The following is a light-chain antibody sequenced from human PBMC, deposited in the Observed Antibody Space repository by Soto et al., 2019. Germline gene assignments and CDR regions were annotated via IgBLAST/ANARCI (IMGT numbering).Light chain of an antibody. J-gene: IGKJ1*01. CDR3: QQRYNWPWT. CDR2: DAS. CDR1: QSGSGY. Sequence: EIVLTQSTATPFLSPGGRAAIPCRASQSGSGYLAWYRQKPGQAPRLLISDASNRAAGFPARFSGSGSVTDFTHAICSREPEDFAVYYCQQRYNWPWTFNQGTKVDIK. V-gene: IGKV3-11*01.